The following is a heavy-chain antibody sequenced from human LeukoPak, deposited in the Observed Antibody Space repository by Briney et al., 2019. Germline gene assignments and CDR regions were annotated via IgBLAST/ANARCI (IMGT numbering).Heavy chain of an antibody. V-gene: IGHV1-2*06. D-gene: IGHD6-25*01. CDR1: GYTFTGFY. J-gene: IGHJ6*03. CDR2: INPNSGGA. Sequence: ASVKVSCKASGYTFTGFYMHWVRQAPGQGLEWMGRINPNSGGANYAQNFQGRVTMTRDTSISTVYMELSRLGSNDTAVYYCAEAGAAAGRGSFYYYMDVWGKGTTVTVSS. CDR3: AEAGAAAGRGSFYYYMDV.